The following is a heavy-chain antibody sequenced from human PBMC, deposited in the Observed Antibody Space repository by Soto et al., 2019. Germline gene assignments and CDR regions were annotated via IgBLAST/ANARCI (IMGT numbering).Heavy chain of an antibody. D-gene: IGHD3-10*01. CDR3: AANPPGTYYIFDY. V-gene: IGHV1-58*01. CDR2: IVVDTGNT. Sequence: SVKVSWKASGFTFTSSAVQWVRQARGQRLEWIGWIVVDTGNTNYAQKFQERVTIIRDMSTSTAYMELSSLRPEDTAAYYCAANPPGTYYIFDYWG. CDR1: GFTFTSSA. J-gene: IGHJ4*01.